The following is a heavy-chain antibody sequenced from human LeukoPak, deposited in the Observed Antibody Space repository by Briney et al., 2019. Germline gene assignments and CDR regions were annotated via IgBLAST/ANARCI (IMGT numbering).Heavy chain of an antibody. V-gene: IGHV3-11*04. Sequence: GGSLRLSCAASGFTFSDYYMTWIRQAPGKGPEWVSYISSTGSTIYYADSVKGRFTISRDNAKNSLYLQMNSLRAEDTAVYYCAELGITMIGGVWGKGTTVTISS. J-gene: IGHJ6*04. CDR3: AELGITMIGGV. CDR1: GFTFSDYY. CDR2: ISSTGSTI. D-gene: IGHD3-10*02.